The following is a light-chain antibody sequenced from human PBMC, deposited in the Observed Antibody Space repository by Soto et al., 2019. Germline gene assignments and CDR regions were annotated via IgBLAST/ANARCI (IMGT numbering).Light chain of an antibody. CDR3: QQYGTSPWT. J-gene: IGKJ1*01. CDR1: QSISSNY. Sequence: EIVLTQSPGTLSLFAGERATLSCRATQSISSNYLAWYQQKPGQAPRLLIYIGSRRATGIPDRFSGSGSGTDFTLTISRLEPEDSALYYCQQYGTSPWTFGQGTKVEIK. CDR2: IGS. V-gene: IGKV3-20*01.